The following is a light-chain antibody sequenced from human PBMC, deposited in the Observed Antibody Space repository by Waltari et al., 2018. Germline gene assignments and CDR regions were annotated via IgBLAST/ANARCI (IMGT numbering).Light chain of an antibody. J-gene: IGLJ3*02. CDR3: AIWYSSAWV. CDR1: SGINVGTYR. CDR2: FKSDSDK. Sequence: QPVLTQPTSLSASPGASARFPCTFHSGINVGTYRIYWYQQKPGSLPRYPLRFKSDSDKQQGPGVPSRFSGSTEPSTNAGLLLISGLQSEDEADYYCAIWYSSAWVFGGGTKLTVL. V-gene: IGLV5-39*01.